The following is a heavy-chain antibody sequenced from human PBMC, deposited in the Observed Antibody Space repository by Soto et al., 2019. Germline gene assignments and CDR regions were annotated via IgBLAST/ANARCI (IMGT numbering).Heavy chain of an antibody. V-gene: IGHV3-30*18. J-gene: IGHJ4*02. CDR3: AKDSNIWGCISTSCSPGAGDY. D-gene: IGHD2-2*01. CDR2: ISYDGSNK. Sequence: QVQLVESGGGAVQPGRSLRLSCAASGFTFSSYGMHWVRQAPGKGLEWVAVISYDGSNKYYADSVKGRFTISRDNSKNTLYLQMNSLRAEDTAVYYCAKDSNIWGCISTSCSPGAGDYWGQGTLVTVSS. CDR1: GFTFSSYG.